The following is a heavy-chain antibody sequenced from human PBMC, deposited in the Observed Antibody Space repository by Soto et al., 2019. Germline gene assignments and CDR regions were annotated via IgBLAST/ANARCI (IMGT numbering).Heavy chain of an antibody. Sequence: GESLKISCKGSGYSFTSYWIGWVRQMPGKGLEWMGIIYPGDSDTRYSPSFQGQVTISADKSISTAYLQWSSLKASDTAMYYCARGYCSGGSCYPGVVWFDPWGQGTLVTVSS. CDR2: IYPGDSDT. D-gene: IGHD2-15*01. V-gene: IGHV5-51*01. CDR1: GYSFTSYW. CDR3: ARGYCSGGSCYPGVVWFDP. J-gene: IGHJ5*02.